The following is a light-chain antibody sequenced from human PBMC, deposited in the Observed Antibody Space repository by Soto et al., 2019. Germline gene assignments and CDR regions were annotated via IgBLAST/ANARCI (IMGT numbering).Light chain of an antibody. J-gene: IGKJ5*01. CDR3: QQYDGSPIT. V-gene: IGKV3-20*01. CDR1: QSVGRSY. CDR2: SVS. Sequence: DIVLTQSPGTLSLSPGEIATLSCSASQSVGRSYLAWYQQKPGQAPRLLISSVSKRATGIPDRFSGGGSGTDFTLTISRVEPEDFALYICQQYDGSPITFGQGTRLEI.